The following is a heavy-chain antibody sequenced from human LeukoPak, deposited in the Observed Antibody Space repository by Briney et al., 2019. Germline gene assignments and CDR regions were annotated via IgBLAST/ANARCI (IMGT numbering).Heavy chain of an antibody. CDR3: AKDLWKYQLRTLDY. CDR1: GFTFSSYS. D-gene: IGHD2-2*01. J-gene: IGHJ4*02. Sequence: PGGSLRLSCAVSGFTFSSYSMNWVRQAPGKGLEWVAVISYDGSNKYYADSVKGRFTISRDHSKNTLYLQMNSLRAEDTALYYCAKDLWKYQLRTLDYWGQGTLVTVSS. CDR2: ISYDGSNK. V-gene: IGHV3-30*18.